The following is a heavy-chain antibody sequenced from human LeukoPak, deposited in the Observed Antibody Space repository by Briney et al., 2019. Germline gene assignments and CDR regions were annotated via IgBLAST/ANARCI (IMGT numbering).Heavy chain of an antibody. D-gene: IGHD3-22*01. CDR3: ARDTTYYYDSSGYAPLDY. CDR2: ISSSGSTI. V-gene: IGHV3-11*01. Sequence: GGSLRLSCAASGFTFSDYYMSWIRQAPGKGLEWVSYISSSGSTIYYADSVKGRFTISRDNAKNSLYLQMNSLRAEDTAVYYCARDTTYYYDSSGYAPLDYWGQGVLVTVSS. J-gene: IGHJ4*02. CDR1: GFTFSDYY.